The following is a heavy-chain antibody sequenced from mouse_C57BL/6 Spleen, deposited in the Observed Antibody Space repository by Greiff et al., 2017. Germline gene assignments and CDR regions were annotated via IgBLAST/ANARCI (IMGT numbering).Heavy chain of an antibody. Sequence: VQLKQSGAELVRPGASVKLSCTASGFNIKDYYMHWVKQRPEQGLEWIGRIDPEDGDTEYAPKFQGKATMTADTSSNTAYLQLSSLTSEDTAVYYCTIPTLVAAGGRGAMDYWGQGTSVTVSS. CDR1: GFNIKDYY. CDR3: TIPTLVAAGGRGAMDY. V-gene: IGHV14-1*01. CDR2: IDPEDGDT. J-gene: IGHJ4*01. D-gene: IGHD1-1*01.